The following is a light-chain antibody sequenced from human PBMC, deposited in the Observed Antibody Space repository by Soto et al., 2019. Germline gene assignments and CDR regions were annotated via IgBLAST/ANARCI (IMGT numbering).Light chain of an antibody. CDR3: QQYYNFFYT. CDR1: QSISTW. V-gene: IGKV1-5*01. Sequence: DIPMTQSPSTLSASVGDRVTITCRSSQSISTWLAWYQHKPGKAPKLLIYGASSLESGVPSRFSGSGSGTEFTLTINSLQPDDSATYYCQQYYNFFYTFGQGSNLEIE. CDR2: GAS. J-gene: IGKJ2*01.